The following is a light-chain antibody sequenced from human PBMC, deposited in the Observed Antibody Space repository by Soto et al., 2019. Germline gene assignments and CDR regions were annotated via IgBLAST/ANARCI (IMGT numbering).Light chain of an antibody. CDR3: QETNYYV. V-gene: IGKV1-5*01. Sequence: DIQLTQSASTLSASVGDRVTITCRASRSINEWLAWYQKKPGKAPKLLIYEASKLESGVPSRFSGSGSGTEFTITISSLQTDDLATDDCQETNYYVFGKGTQVEIK. CDR2: EAS. CDR1: RSINEW. J-gene: IGKJ2*01.